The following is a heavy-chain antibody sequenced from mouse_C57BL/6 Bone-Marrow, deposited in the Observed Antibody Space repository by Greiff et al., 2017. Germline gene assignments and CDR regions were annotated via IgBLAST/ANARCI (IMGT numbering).Heavy chain of an antibody. D-gene: IGHD1-1*02. J-gene: IGHJ4*01. CDR2: ISYDGSN. V-gene: IGHV3-6*01. CDR3: ARRNYSYYAMDY. CDR1: GYSITSGYY. Sequence: EVKLQESGPGLVKPSQSLSLTCSVTGYSITSGYYWNWIRQFPGNKLEWMGYISYDGSNNYNPSLKNRISFTRDTSKNQFFLKLNSVTTEDTATNYCARRNYSYYAMDYWGQGTSVTVSS.